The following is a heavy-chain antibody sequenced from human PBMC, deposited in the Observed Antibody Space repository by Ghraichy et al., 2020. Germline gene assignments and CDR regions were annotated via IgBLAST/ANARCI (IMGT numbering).Heavy chain of an antibody. Sequence: GALNISCAASGFTFSYAWMSWVRQAPGKGLEWVGRIKNNIEGGTTDYAAPVKGRFSISRDDSKDTVYLQMNSLKTEDTAVYYCTTDLDYGDYWFAPWGQGTAVIVSS. CDR1: GFTFSYAW. CDR3: TTDLDYGDYWFAP. J-gene: IGHJ5*02. V-gene: IGHV3-15*01. D-gene: IGHD4-17*01. CDR2: IKNNIEGGTT.